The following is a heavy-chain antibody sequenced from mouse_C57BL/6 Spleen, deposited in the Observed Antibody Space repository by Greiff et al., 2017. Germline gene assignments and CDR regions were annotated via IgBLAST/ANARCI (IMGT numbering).Heavy chain of an antibody. Sequence: QVPLKESGAELVKPGASVKISCKASGYTFTDFYINLVKQRPGQGLEWIGKIGPGSGSTYYNEKFNGKATLTADKSSRTAYMQLSSLTSEDSAVYFCARSWDGYYLYYFDYWGQGTTLTVAS. D-gene: IGHD2-3*01. CDR2: IGPGSGST. J-gene: IGHJ2*01. V-gene: IGHV1-77*01. CDR3: ARSWDGYYLYYFDY. CDR1: GYTFTDFY.